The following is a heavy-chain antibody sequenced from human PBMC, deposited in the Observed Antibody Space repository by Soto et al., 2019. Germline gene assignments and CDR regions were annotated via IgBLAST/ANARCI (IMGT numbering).Heavy chain of an antibody. CDR2: ISAYNGNT. CDR3: ARGITMVRGVRSRCWFDP. D-gene: IGHD3-10*01. Sequence: QVQLVQSGAEVKKPGASVKVSCKASGYTFTSYGISWVRQAPGQGLEWMGWISAYNGNTNYAQKLQGRVTMTTDTATSAAYRELRSLRSDDTAVYYCARGITMVRGVRSRCWFDPWGQGTLVTVSS. V-gene: IGHV1-18*01. J-gene: IGHJ5*02. CDR1: GYTFTSYG.